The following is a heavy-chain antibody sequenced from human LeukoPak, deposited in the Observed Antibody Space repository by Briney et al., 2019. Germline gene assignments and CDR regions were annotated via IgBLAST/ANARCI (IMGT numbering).Heavy chain of an antibody. CDR1: GYSISSGYY. CDR2: MFHSGTT. J-gene: IGHJ6*03. V-gene: IGHV4-38-2*02. D-gene: IGHD2-2*01. CDR3: ARLNQVPAAMSDYYMDV. Sequence: SETLSLTCTVSGYSISSGYYWGWIRQPPGKGLEWIGSMFHSGTTYYNPSLKSRVTISVDTSKNQFSLKLSSVTAADTAVYYCARLNQVPAAMSDYYMDVWGKGTTVTISS.